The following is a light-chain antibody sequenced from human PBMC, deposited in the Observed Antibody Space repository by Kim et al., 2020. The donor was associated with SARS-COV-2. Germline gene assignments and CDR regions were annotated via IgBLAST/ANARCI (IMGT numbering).Light chain of an antibody. CDR3: QAWDSSTGV. V-gene: IGLV3-1*01. Sequence: VSPGLTASITCSGDKLGDKYACWYQQKPGQSPVLVIYQDSKRPSGIPERFSGSNSGNTATLTIGGTQAMDEADYYCQAWDSSTGVFGGGTQLTVL. J-gene: IGLJ3*02. CDR2: QDS. CDR1: KLGDKY.